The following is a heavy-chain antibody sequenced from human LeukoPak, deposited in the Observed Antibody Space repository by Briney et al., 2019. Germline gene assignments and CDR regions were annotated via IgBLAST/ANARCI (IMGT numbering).Heavy chain of an antibody. J-gene: IGHJ3*02. Sequence: PSQTLSLTCTVSGGSISSVGYFWSWIRQPAGKGLEWIGRFYASGSTNYNPSLQSRVTISVDTSKNQFSLKLTSVTAADTAVYYCALGNCPTTSCYPGVAFDIWGQGTMVTVSS. CDR2: FYASGST. D-gene: IGHD2-2*01. CDR3: ALGNCPTTSCYPGVAFDI. V-gene: IGHV4-61*02. CDR1: GGSISSVGYF.